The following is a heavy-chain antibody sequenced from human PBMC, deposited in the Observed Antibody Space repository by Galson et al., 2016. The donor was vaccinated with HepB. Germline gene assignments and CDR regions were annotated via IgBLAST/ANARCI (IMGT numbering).Heavy chain of an antibody. CDR3: AKPMTTSQWVAVDS. Sequence: QSGAEVKKPGESLKISCKTSGYTFTNYWIAWVRQVPGKGLEWLGIIHPGRSETNYRPSLEGQVTISIDRSVRPAYLQWASLQASDSGIYYCAKPMTTSQWVAVDSWGQGTPVTVSS. D-gene: IGHD4-17*01. V-gene: IGHV5-51*01. J-gene: IGHJ5*01. CDR1: GYTFTNYW. CDR2: IHPGRSET.